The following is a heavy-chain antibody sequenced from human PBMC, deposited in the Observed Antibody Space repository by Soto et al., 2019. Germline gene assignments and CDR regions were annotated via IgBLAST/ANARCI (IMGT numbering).Heavy chain of an antibody. CDR1: GYTFTNFY. CDR3: ARGLASGDY. V-gene: IGHV1-46*01. D-gene: IGHD6-6*01. Sequence: QVQLVQSGAEVKEPGASVKISCKGSGYTFTNFYIHWVRQAPGQGLEWMGIVNPNGGSTNYAQNFKGRITISRDTSTSTVYMYLSSLRSEDTAVYYCARGLASGDYWGQGTLVTVSS. J-gene: IGHJ4*02. CDR2: VNPNGGST.